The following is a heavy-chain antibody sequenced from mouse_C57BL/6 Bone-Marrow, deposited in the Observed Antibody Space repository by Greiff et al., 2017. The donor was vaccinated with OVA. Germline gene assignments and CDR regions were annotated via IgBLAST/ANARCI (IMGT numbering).Heavy chain of an antibody. V-gene: IGHV1-47*01. Sequence: QVQLKQSGAELVKPGASVKMSCKASGYTFTTYPIEWMKQNHGKSLEWIGNFHPYNDDTKYNEKFKGKATLTVDTSSSTVYLELSRLPSDDSAVNYGERGEGYGGERIDWYFDDWGTGTTVTVSA. CDR2: FHPYNDDT. D-gene: IGHD2-2*01. J-gene: IGHJ1*03. CDR1: GYTFTTYP. CDR3: ERGEGYGGERIDWYFDD.